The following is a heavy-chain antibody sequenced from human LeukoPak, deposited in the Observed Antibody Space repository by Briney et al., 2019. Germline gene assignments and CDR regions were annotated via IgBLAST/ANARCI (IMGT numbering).Heavy chain of an antibody. D-gene: IGHD4-11*01. Sequence: GGSLRLSCAASGFTFSSYSMNWVRRAPGKGLEWVSSISSSSSYIYYADSVKGRFTISRDNAKNSLYLQMNSLRAEDTAVYYCARVPDYSNSAHADYWGQGTLVTVSS. CDR1: GFTFSSYS. J-gene: IGHJ4*02. CDR3: ARVPDYSNSAHADY. CDR2: ISSSSSYI. V-gene: IGHV3-21*01.